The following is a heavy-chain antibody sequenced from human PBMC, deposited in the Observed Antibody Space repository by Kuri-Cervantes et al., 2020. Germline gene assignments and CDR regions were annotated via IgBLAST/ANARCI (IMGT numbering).Heavy chain of an antibody. D-gene: IGHD6-19*01. J-gene: IGHJ3*02. CDR1: GFTFSSYW. CDR3: ARDLDSSGWSEGDDAFDI. Sequence: GGSLRLSCAASGFTFSSYWMSWVRQAPGKGLEWVANIKQDGSEKTYVDSVKGRLTISRDNAKSSLYLQMNSLRAEDTAVYYCARDLDSSGWSEGDDAFDIWGQGTMVTVSS. V-gene: IGHV3-7*01. CDR2: IKQDGSEK.